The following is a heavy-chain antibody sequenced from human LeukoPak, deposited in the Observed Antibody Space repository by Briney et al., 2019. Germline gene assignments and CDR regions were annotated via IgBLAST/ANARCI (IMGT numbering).Heavy chain of an antibody. CDR3: AKDRPYYYYMDV. Sequence: GGSLRLSCAGSGFTFSSYGMHWVRQAPGKGLEWVADISYDGSNIYYVDSVKGRFTISRDNSKNTLYLQMNSLRVEDTAVYYCAKDRPYYYYMDVWGKGTTVTVSS. V-gene: IGHV3-30*18. CDR2: ISYDGSNI. J-gene: IGHJ6*03. CDR1: GFTFSSYG.